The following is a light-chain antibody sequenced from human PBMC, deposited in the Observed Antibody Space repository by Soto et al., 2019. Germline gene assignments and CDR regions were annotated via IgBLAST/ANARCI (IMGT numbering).Light chain of an antibody. J-gene: IGKJ5*01. Sequence: IWMTQSPSLLSASIGESVTITCRASQVISTSLAWYQVKPGKAPKLLIYAASTLESGVPSRFSATVSGTEFSLPITSLQPEDFATYYCQQLFDSPITFGQGTRLEIK. CDR3: QQLFDSPIT. V-gene: IGKV1-9*01. CDR2: AAS. CDR1: QVISTS.